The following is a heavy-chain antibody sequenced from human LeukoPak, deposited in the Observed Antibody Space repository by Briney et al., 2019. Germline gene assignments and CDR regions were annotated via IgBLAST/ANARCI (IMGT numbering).Heavy chain of an antibody. CDR3: ARAVVVVPAGY. CDR2: INPNSGGT. D-gene: IGHD3-22*01. V-gene: IGHV1-2*02. CDR1: FTXXX. Sequence: FTXXXXHWVRQAPGQGLEWMGWINPNSGGTNYAQKFQGRVTMTRDTSISTAYMELSRLRSDDTAVYYCARAVVVVPAGYWGQGTLVTVSS. J-gene: IGHJ4*02.